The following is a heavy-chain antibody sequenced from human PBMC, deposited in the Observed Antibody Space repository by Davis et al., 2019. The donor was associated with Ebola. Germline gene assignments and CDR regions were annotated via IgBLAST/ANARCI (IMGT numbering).Heavy chain of an antibody. V-gene: IGHV1-69*13. CDR3: ARLISDFWSCFDY. D-gene: IGHD3-3*01. J-gene: IGHJ4*02. CDR1: GGTFSSYA. Sequence: SVKVSCKASGGTFSSYAISWVRQAPGQGLEWMGWVIPIFGTANYAQKFQGRVTITADESTSTAYMELRRLRSDDTAVYYCARLISDFWSCFDYWGQGTLVTVSS. CDR2: VIPIFGTA.